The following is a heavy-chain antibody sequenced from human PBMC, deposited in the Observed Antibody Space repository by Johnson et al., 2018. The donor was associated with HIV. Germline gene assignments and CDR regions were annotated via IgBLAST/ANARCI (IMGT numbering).Heavy chain of an antibody. CDR1: GFTFSSYA. J-gene: IGHJ3*02. D-gene: IGHD2-2*01. CDR2: ISYDGSNK. CDR3: ARDGGIGSTREDVFDI. Sequence: QVQLVESGGGVVQPGRSLRLSCAASGFTFSSYAMHWVRQAPGKGLEWVAVISYDGSNKYYADSVKGRFPISRDTSKNTLYLQMNSLRAEDTAVYYCARDGGIGSTREDVFDIWGQGTMVTVSS. V-gene: IGHV3-30-3*01.